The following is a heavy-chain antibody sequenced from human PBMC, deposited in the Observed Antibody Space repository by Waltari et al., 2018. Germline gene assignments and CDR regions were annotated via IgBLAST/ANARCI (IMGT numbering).Heavy chain of an antibody. J-gene: IGHJ5*02. V-gene: IGHV4-4*07. CDR2: IYTSGST. D-gene: IGHD2-2*01. CDR3: AGYYCSSISCYGGWFDP. Sequence: QVQLQESGPGLVKPSETLSLTCTVSGGSISSYYWSCIRPPAGKGLEWIGRIYTSGSTNYNPSLKSRVTMSVDTSKNQFSLKLRSVTAADTAVYYCAGYYCSSISCYGGWFDPWGQGTLVTVSS. CDR1: GGSISSYY.